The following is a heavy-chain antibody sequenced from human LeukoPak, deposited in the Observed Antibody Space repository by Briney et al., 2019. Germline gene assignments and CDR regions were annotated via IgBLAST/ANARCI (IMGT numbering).Heavy chain of an antibody. CDR3: AKVSSGRPTEFDY. CDR2: TINKANSYPT. D-gene: IGHD3-22*01. Sequence: GGSLRLSCAASGFTLCDHYMDWGRQAPGEGLEWVGRTINKANSYPTEYAASVKGRFTISRVDSKNSLYLQMNSLKTEDTAVYYCAKVSSGRPTEFDYWGQGTLVTVSS. CDR1: GFTLCDHY. J-gene: IGHJ4*02. V-gene: IGHV3-72*01.